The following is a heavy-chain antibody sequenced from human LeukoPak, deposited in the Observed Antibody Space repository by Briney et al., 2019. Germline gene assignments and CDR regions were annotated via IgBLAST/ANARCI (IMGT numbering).Heavy chain of an antibody. D-gene: IGHD6-13*01. CDR1: GFTFSTYW. V-gene: IGHV3-7*01. Sequence: PGGSLRLSCAASGFTFSTYWISWVRQAPGKGLEWGANIKKDGGEKYYVDSVKGRFTISRDNAKNSLYLQMNSLRAEDTAMYYCARDSAGNDYWGQGTLATVSS. J-gene: IGHJ4*02. CDR3: ARDSAGNDY. CDR2: IKKDGGEK.